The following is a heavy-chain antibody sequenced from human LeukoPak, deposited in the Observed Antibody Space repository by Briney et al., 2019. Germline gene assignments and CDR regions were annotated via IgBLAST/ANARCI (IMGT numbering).Heavy chain of an antibody. V-gene: IGHV3-48*04. CDR2: ISSVSSSI. J-gene: IGHJ5*02. Sequence: GGSLRLSCAASGFSFSSYSMNWVPQAPGQGLEWVSYISSVSSSIYYADSVKGRFTISRDNAKNSLYLQMNSLRAEDTAVYYCARGRMDYDSSGPGYNWFDPWGQGTLVTVSS. CDR1: GFSFSSYS. CDR3: ARGRMDYDSSGPGYNWFDP. D-gene: IGHD3-22*01.